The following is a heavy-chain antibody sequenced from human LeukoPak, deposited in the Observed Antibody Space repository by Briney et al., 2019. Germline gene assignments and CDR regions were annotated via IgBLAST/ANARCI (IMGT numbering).Heavy chain of an antibody. CDR1: GFTFSSYE. Sequence: GGSLRLSCAASGFTFSSYEMNWVRQAPGKGLEWVSYISSSGSTIYYADSVKGRFTISRDNAKNSLYLQMNSLRAEDTAVYYCARSYPEWELLGGYDYWGQGTLVTVSS. J-gene: IGHJ4*02. D-gene: IGHD1-26*01. CDR3: ARSYPEWELLGGYDY. V-gene: IGHV3-48*03. CDR2: ISSSGSTI.